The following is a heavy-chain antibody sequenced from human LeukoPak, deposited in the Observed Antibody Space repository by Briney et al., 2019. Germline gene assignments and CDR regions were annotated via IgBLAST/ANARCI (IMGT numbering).Heavy chain of an antibody. CDR2: ISYDGSNK. V-gene: IGHV3-30-3*01. D-gene: IGHD5-12*01. J-gene: IGHJ6*02. Sequence: GGSLRLSCAASGFTFSSYAMHWVRQAPGKGLEWVAVISYDGSNKYYADSVKGRFTISRDNSKNTLYLQMNSLRAEDTAVYYCARDRYEQSPHYYSSGMDVWGQGTTVTVSS. CDR3: ARDRYEQSPHYYSSGMDV. CDR1: GFTFSSYA.